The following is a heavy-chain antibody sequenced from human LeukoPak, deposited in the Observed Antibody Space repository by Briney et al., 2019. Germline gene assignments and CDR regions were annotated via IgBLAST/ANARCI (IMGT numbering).Heavy chain of an antibody. J-gene: IGHJ4*02. Sequence: PSETLSFTCAVYGGSFRGYYWSWIRQPPGKGLEWIGEINHSGSTNYNPSLKSRVTISLDTSMKKFSLKLNSVTAADTAVYYCASTERCSTTCPLDYWGQGTLVTVSS. D-gene: IGHD2-2*01. CDR2: INHSGST. CDR3: ASTERCSTTCPLDY. V-gene: IGHV4-34*01. CDR1: GGSFRGYY.